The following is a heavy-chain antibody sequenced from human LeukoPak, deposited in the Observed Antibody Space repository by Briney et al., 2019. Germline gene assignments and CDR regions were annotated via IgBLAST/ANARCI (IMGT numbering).Heavy chain of an antibody. J-gene: IGHJ4*02. CDR1: GFTFSSYE. CDR3: ARGLLWFGEFHY. D-gene: IGHD3-10*01. CDR2: ISSSGSTI. Sequence: GGSLRLSCAASGFTFSSYEMNWVRQAPGKGLEWVSYISSSGSTIYYADSVKGRFTISRDNAKNSLYLQMNSLRAEDTAVYYCARGLLWFGEFHYWGQGTLVTVSS. V-gene: IGHV3-48*03.